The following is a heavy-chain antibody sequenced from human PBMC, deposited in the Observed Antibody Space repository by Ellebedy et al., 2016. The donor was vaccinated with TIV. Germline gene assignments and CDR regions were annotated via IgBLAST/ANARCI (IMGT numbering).Heavy chain of an antibody. V-gene: IGHV1-18*04. J-gene: IGHJ5*02. CDR2: ISAFNGDT. CDR3: ARGFYERFDP. Sequence: ASVKVSCKASGYKFTSYGISWVRQAPGQGLEWMGWISAFNGDTNYAQKFQGRVTMTTDTLTSTAYMELRSLRSDETAVYYCARGFYERFDPWGQGTLVTVSS. D-gene: IGHD2/OR15-2a*01. CDR1: GYKFTSYG.